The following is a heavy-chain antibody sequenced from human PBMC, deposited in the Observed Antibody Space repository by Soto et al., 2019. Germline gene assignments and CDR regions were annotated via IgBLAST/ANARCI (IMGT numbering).Heavy chain of an antibody. CDR3: ARDNPQCSGGSCYPDAFDI. D-gene: IGHD2-15*01. J-gene: IGHJ3*02. V-gene: IGHV1-18*01. CDR2: ISAYNGNT. Sequence: GASVKVSCKASGYTFTSYGISWVRQAPGQGLEWMGWISAYNGNTNYAQKLQGRVTMTTDTSTSTAYMELRSLGSDDTAVYYCARDNPQCSGGSCYPDAFDIWGQGTMVTVSS. CDR1: GYTFTSYG.